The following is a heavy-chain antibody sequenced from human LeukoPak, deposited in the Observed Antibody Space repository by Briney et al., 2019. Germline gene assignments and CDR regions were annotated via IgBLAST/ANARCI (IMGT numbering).Heavy chain of an antibody. D-gene: IGHD3-9*01. CDR3: ARTVPDYDILTGYYTILNWFDP. Sequence: KPSGTLSLTCAVSGGSISSSNWWSWVRQPPGKGLEWIGEIYHSGSTNYSPSLKSRVTISVDKSKNQFSLKLSSVTAADTAVYYCARTVPDYDILTGYYTILNWFDPWGQGTLVTVSS. CDR1: GGSISSSNW. V-gene: IGHV4-4*02. J-gene: IGHJ5*02. CDR2: IYHSGST.